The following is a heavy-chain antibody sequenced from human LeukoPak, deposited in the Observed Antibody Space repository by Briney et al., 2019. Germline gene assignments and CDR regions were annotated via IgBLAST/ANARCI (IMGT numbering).Heavy chain of an antibody. J-gene: IGHJ5*02. D-gene: IGHD4-11*01. V-gene: IGHV1-69*05. CDR2: IIPIFGTA. CDR1: GGTLSSYA. CDR3: ASSVTQLGDWFDP. Sequence: SVKVSCKASGGTLSSYAISWVRQAPGQGLEWMGGIIPIFGTANYAQKFQGRVTITTDESTSTAYMELSSLRSEDTAVYYCASSVTQLGDWFDPWGQGTLVTVSS.